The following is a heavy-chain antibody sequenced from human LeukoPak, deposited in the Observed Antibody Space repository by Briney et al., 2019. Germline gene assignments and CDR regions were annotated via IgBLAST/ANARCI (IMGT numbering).Heavy chain of an antibody. CDR2: INSDGSST. D-gene: IGHD4-17*01. J-gene: IGHJ4*02. CDR1: GFTFSSYW. Sequence: GGSLRLSCAASGFTFSSYWMHWVRQAPGKGLVWVSRINSDGSSTSYADSVKGRFTTSRDNAKNTLYLQMNSLRAEDTAVYYRARDGDYDYFDYWGQGTLVTVSS. V-gene: IGHV3-74*01. CDR3: ARDGDYDYFDY.